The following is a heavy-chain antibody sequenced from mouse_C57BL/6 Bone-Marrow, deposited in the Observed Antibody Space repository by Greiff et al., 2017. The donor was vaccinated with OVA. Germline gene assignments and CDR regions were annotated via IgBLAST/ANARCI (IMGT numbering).Heavy chain of an antibody. J-gene: IGHJ2*01. Sequence: QVQLQQPGAELVKPGASVKLSCKASGYTFTSYWMQWVKQRPGQGLEWIGEIDPSDSYTNYNQKFKGKATLTVDTSSSTAYMQLSSLTSEDSAVYYCARRRLRRRGYYFDYWGQGTTLTVSS. V-gene: IGHV1-50*01. D-gene: IGHD2-2*01. CDR3: ARRRLRRRGYYFDY. CDR1: GYTFTSYW. CDR2: IDPSDSYT.